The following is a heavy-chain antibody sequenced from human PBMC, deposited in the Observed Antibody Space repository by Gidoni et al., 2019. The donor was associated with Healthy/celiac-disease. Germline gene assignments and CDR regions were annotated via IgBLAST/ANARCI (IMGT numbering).Heavy chain of an antibody. Sequence: VQLLESGGGVVQPGRSLRLSSAASGFSFSSSGMHWVRQAPGKGLVWVAVISYDGSNKYYADSVKGRFTISRDNSKNTLYLQMNSLRAEDTAVYYCAKNAHTTVTTVYWGQGTLVTVSS. CDR2: ISYDGSNK. CDR3: AKNAHTTVTTVY. CDR1: GFSFSSSG. D-gene: IGHD4-17*01. V-gene: IGHV3-30*18. J-gene: IGHJ4*02.